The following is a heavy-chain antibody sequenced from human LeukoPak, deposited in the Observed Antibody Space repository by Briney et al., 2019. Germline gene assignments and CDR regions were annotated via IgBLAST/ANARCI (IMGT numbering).Heavy chain of an antibody. Sequence: SVKVSCEASGGAFSSYAISWVRQAPGQGLEWMGRIIPIFGTANYAQKFQGRVTITTDESTSTAYMELSSLRSEDTAVYYCAGDSSGWYYFDYWGQGTLVTVSS. D-gene: IGHD6-19*01. V-gene: IGHV1-69*05. J-gene: IGHJ4*02. CDR2: IIPIFGTA. CDR1: GGAFSSYA. CDR3: AGDSSGWYYFDY.